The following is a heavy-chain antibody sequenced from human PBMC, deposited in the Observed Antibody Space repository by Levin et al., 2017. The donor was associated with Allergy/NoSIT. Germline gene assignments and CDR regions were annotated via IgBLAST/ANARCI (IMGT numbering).Heavy chain of an antibody. CDR2: INSDGSST. CDR1: GFTFSSYW. J-gene: IGHJ2*01. Sequence: PGGSLRLSCAASGFTFSSYWMHWVRQAPGKGLVWVSRINSDGSSTSYADSVKGRFTISRDNAKNTLYLQMNSLRAEDTAVYYCAREGITMNWYFDLWGRGTLVTVSS. D-gene: IGHD3-22*01. V-gene: IGHV3-74*01. CDR3: AREGITMNWYFDL.